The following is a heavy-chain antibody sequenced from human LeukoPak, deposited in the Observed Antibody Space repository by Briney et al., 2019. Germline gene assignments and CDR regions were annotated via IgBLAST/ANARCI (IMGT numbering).Heavy chain of an antibody. D-gene: IGHD6-13*01. CDR3: AKDRVAAAGTNWFDP. J-gene: IGHJ5*02. CDR1: GFTFSSYA. Sequence: PGGSLRLSCAASGFTFSSYAMSWVRLAPGKGLEWVSAISGSGGSTYYADSVKGRFTISRDNSKNTLYLQMNSLRAEDTAVYYCAKDRVAAAGTNWFDPWGQGTLVTVSS. CDR2: ISGSGGST. V-gene: IGHV3-23*01.